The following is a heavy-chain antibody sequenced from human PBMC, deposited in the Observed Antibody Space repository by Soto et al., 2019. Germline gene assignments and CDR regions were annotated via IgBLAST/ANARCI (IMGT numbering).Heavy chain of an antibody. D-gene: IGHD1-26*01. Sequence: EVRLVESGGGLVQPGGSLRLSCSASGFTFSNYPMHWVRQGPGKGLEFVSVISGNGGSTYYADSVKGRFTISRDNSKSSLALQMSSLRPEDTAVYYCVKAPLKYGGSYYDYWGQGALVIVSS. V-gene: IGHV3-64D*08. J-gene: IGHJ4*02. CDR3: VKAPLKYGGSYYDY. CDR2: ISGNGGST. CDR1: GFTFSNYP.